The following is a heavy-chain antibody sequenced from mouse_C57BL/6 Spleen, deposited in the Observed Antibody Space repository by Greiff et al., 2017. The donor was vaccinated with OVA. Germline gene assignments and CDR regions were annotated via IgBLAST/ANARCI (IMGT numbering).Heavy chain of an antibody. J-gene: IGHJ2*01. V-gene: IGHV1-80*01. CDR2: IYPGDGDT. CDR3: ARGDGPFDY. Sequence: VQLQQSGAELVKPGASVKISCKASGYAFSSYWTNWVKQRPGKGLEWIGQIYPGDGDTNYNGKFKGKATLTADKSSSTAYMQLSSLTSEDSAVYFCARGDGPFDYWGQGTTLTVSS. D-gene: IGHD2-3*01. CDR1: GYAFSSYW.